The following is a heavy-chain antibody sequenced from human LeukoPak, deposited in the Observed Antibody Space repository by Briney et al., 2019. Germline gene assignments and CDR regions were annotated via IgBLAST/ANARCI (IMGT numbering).Heavy chain of an antibody. Sequence: ASVTVSCKASGYTFTSYDINWVRPATGQGLEWMGWMNPNSGNTGYAQKFQGRVTMTRNTSISTAYMELSSLRSEDTAVYYCARDVVVAANWFDPWGQGTLVTVSS. J-gene: IGHJ5*02. D-gene: IGHD2-15*01. V-gene: IGHV1-8*01. CDR2: MNPNSGNT. CDR3: ARDVVVAANWFDP. CDR1: GYTFTSYD.